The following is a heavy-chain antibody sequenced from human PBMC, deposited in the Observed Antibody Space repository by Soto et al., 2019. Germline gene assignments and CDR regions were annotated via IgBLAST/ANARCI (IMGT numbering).Heavy chain of an antibody. D-gene: IGHD5-12*01. V-gene: IGHV3-48*01. CDR1: GFTFSRYN. Sequence: GGSLRLSCEASGFTFSRYNMNWVRQAPGKGLDWVSYISASSSSIFYAGSVKGRFTISRDNAKNSLYLQINSLRAEDTAIYYCARDPYSGDDIDLDYWGQGTLVTVSS. CDR2: ISASSSSI. J-gene: IGHJ4*02. CDR3: ARDPYSGDDIDLDY.